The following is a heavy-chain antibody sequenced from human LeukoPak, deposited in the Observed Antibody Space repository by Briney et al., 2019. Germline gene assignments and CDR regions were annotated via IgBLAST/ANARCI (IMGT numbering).Heavy chain of an antibody. J-gene: IGHJ5*02. CDR2: INPNNGGT. CDR3: AREEVAGRVDP. Sequence: ASVKVSCKAPGYTFTGYYMHRVRRAPGQGLEWMGWINPNNGGTNYAQKFQGRVTMTRDTSINTVYMELSRLRSDDTAVYYCAREEVAGRVDPWGQGTLVTVSS. V-gene: IGHV1-2*02. D-gene: IGHD6-19*01. CDR1: GYTFTGYY.